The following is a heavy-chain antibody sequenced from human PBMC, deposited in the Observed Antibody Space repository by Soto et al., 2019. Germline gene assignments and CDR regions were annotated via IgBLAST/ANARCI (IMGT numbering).Heavy chain of an antibody. CDR1: GGTFSSYA. J-gene: IGHJ6*02. V-gene: IGHV1-69*13. CDR2: IIPIFGTA. D-gene: IGHD1-26*01. CDR3: GRSVGLSYGMDV. Sequence: SVKVSCKASGGTFSSYAISWVRQAPGQGLEWMGGIIPIFGTANYAQKFQGRVTITADESTSTAYMELSSLRSDDTAVYYCGRSVGLSYGMDVWGQGTTVTVSS.